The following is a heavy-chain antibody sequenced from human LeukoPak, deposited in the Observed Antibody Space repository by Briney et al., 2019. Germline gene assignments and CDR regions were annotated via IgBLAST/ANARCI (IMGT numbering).Heavy chain of an antibody. V-gene: IGHV1-69*05. D-gene: IGHD2-15*01. Sequence: SVKVSCKASGGTFSSYAISWVRQARGQGLEWMGRIIPIFDTANYAQKFQGRVTITTDESTSTAYMELSSLRSEDTAVYYCARVGCSGRSCYPRFDPWGQGTLVTVSS. J-gene: IGHJ5*02. CDR2: IIPIFDTA. CDR1: GGTFSSYA. CDR3: ARVGCSGRSCYPRFDP.